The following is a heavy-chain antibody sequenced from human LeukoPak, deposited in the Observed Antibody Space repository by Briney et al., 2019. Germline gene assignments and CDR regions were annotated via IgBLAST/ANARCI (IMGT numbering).Heavy chain of an antibody. CDR2: IRSKAYGGTT. V-gene: IGHV3-49*03. CDR1: GFTFGDYA. CDR3: ASRSGRQWLPYFDY. D-gene: IGHD1-26*01. Sequence: GGSLRLSCTASGFTFGDYAMSWFRQAPGKGLEWVGFIRSKAYGGTTEYAASVKGRFTISRDDSKSIAYLQMNSLKTEDTAVYHCASRSGRQWLPYFDYWGQGTLVTVSS. J-gene: IGHJ4*02.